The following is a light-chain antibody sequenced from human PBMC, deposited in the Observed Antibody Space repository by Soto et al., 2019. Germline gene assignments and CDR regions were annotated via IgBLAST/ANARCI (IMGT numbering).Light chain of an antibody. Sequence: DIQMTQSPSSLSASVGARVTITCRASQSISRSLAWYQHQPGKAPKLLIYDASSLESGVPPRFSGIGSGTEFTLSISSLQPEDFGTYYCQQCYMGWTFGQGTKVDI. CDR3: QQCYMGWT. V-gene: IGKV1-5*01. CDR1: QSISRS. CDR2: DAS. J-gene: IGKJ1*01.